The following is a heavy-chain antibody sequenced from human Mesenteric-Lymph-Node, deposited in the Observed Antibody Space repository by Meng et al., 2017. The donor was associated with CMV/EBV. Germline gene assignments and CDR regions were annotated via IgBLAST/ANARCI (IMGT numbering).Heavy chain of an antibody. D-gene: IGHD2-15*01. J-gene: IGHJ4*03. CDR1: GFTFSSYE. V-gene: IGHV3-48*03. Sequence: GESLKISCAASGFTFSSYEMNWVRQAPGKGLEWVSYISTSGSTIYYADSVKGRFTISRDNAKKSLYLQMNSLRAEDTAMYYCARGGYGIWALDNWGQGTMVTVSS. CDR3: ARGGYGIWALDN. CDR2: ISTSGSTI.